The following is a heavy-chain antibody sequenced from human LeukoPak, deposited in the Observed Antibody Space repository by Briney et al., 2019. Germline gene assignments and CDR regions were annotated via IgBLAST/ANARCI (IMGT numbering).Heavy chain of an antibody. CDR2: IIPIFGTA. J-gene: IGHJ4*02. V-gene: IGHV1-69*13. D-gene: IGHD3-22*01. CDR3: ARASTGSGYYGGFDY. CDR1: GYTFTSYA. Sequence: ASVKVSCKASGYTFTSYAISWVRQAPGQGLEWMGGIIPIFGTANYAQKFQGRVTITADESTSTAYVELSSLRSEDTAVYYCARASTGSGYYGGFDYWGQGTLVTVSS.